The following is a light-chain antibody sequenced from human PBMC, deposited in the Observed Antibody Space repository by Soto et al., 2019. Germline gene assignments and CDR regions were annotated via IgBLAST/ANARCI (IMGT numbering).Light chain of an antibody. CDR2: SND. Sequence: QSVLTQPPSASGTPGQRVTISCSGSGSNIGSNAVNWYQHIPGTAPKLLIYSNDQRPSGVPDRFSGSKSGTSASLAISGLQSEDEADYYCAAWDGSTSAVVFGGGTKLTVL. V-gene: IGLV1-44*01. CDR3: AAWDGSTSAVV. CDR1: GSNIGSNA. J-gene: IGLJ2*01.